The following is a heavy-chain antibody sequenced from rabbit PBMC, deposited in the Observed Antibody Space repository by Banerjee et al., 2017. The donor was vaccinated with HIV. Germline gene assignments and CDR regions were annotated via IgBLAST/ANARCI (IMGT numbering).Heavy chain of an antibody. CDR1: GLDFSSVYY. Sequence: QEQLEESGGGLVKPGASLTLTCTASGLDFSSVYYMCWVRQAPGKGLEWIACIDTGSSSNTYYAGWAKGRFTISRTSSTTVALQMTSLTAADTATYFCARDLAGVIGWNFDLWGPGTLVTVS. V-gene: IGHV1S45*01. CDR3: ARDLAGVIGWNFDL. D-gene: IGHD4-1*01. J-gene: IGHJ4*01. CDR2: IDTGSSSNT.